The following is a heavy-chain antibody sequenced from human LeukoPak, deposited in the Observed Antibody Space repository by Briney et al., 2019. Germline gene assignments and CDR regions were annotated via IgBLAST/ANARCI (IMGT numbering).Heavy chain of an antibody. V-gene: IGHV3-30*18. CDR1: GFTFSIYG. CDR2: ISYDGSNK. J-gene: IGHJ4*02. D-gene: IGHD2-2*02. CDR3: AKDSRDIVVVPAAIIDY. Sequence: GGSLRLSCAASGFTFSIYGMHWFRQAPGKGLEWVAVISYDGSNKYYADSVKGRFTISRDNSKNTLYLQMNSLRAEDTAVYYCAKDSRDIVVVPAAIIDYWGQGTLVTVSS.